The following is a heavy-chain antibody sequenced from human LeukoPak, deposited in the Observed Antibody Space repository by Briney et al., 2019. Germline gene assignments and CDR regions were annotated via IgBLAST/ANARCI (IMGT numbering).Heavy chain of an antibody. J-gene: IGHJ5*02. CDR3: ARQPEELALYAQGSWCDP. D-gene: IGHD2-8*02. CDR2: IWYDGTNK. CDR1: GFSFSDYG. Sequence: GGSLRLSCSASGFSFSDYGMHWVRQAAGKGLEWVAVIWYDGTNKFYADSVKGRFTISRDNSKNTLYLEMSSLRADDTAVYYCARQPEELALYAQGSWCDPWGQGTLVTVSS. V-gene: IGHV3-33*01.